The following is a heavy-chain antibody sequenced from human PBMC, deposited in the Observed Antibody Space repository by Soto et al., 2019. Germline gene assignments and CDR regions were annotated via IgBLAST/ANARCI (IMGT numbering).Heavy chain of an antibody. CDR1: GDSVSSNSAA. J-gene: IGHJ1*01. Sequence: SQTLSLTCAISGDSVSSNSAAWNWIRQSPSRGLEWLGRTYYRSRWYNDYAVSVKSRITVNPDTSKNQFSLHLNSVTPEDTAVYYCARGIPGDYSDYFHHWGQGTLVTVSS. V-gene: IGHV6-1*01. CDR2: TYYRSRWYN. CDR3: ARGIPGDYSDYFHH. D-gene: IGHD2-2*02.